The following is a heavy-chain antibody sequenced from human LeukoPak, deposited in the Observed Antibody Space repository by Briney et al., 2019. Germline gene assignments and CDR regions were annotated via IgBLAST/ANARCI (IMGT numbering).Heavy chain of an antibody. D-gene: IGHD1-26*01. CDR2: IKQDGSEK. CDR1: GFTFSSYG. J-gene: IGHJ4*02. Sequence: HPGRSLRLSCAASGFTFSSYGMHWVRQAPGKGLEWVANIKQDGSEKYYVDSVKGRFTISRDNAKNSLYLQMNSLSAEDTAVYYCARDRPSSLYSGSYLDYWGQGTLVTVSS. V-gene: IGHV3-7*01. CDR3: ARDRPSSLYSGSYLDY.